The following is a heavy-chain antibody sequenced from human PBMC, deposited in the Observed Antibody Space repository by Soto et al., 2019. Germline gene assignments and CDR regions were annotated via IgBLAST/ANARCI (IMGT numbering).Heavy chain of an antibody. V-gene: IGHV1-18*04. D-gene: IGHD2-2*02. J-gene: IGHJ6*02. CDR1: GYTFTSYG. CDR2: ISAYNGNT. Sequence: QVQLVQSGAEVKKPGASVKVSCKASGYTFTSYGISWVRQAPGQGLEWMGWISAYNGNTNYEQKLQGRVTMTTDTYTSTAYMELRSLRSDDTAVYYCARDRDIVVVPAAISNYYYGMDVWGQGNTVTVSS. CDR3: ARDRDIVVVPAAISNYYYGMDV.